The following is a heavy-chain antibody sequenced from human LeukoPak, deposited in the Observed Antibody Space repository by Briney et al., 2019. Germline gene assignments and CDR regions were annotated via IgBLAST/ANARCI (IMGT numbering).Heavy chain of an antibody. J-gene: IGHJ6*03. Sequence: HPGGSLRLSCAASGFTFGSYAMSWVRQAPGKGLEWVSTISGSGGSTYYADSVKGRFTISRDNSKNTLYLQMNSLRAEDTAVYYCAKVRAAWDYYYYMDVWGKGTTVTVSS. D-gene: IGHD6-13*01. CDR1: GFTFGSYA. V-gene: IGHV3-23*01. CDR3: AKVRAAWDYYYYMDV. CDR2: ISGSGGST.